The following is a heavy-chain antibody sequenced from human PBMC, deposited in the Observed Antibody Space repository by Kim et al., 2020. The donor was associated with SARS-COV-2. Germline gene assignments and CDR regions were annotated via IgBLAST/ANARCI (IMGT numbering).Heavy chain of an antibody. Sequence: GGSLKLSCAASGFSFSNYAMSWVRQAPGKGLDWVSTISDGGGGTYYADSVKGRFTISRDYSNMLYLQITSLIVEDTAGSFCAKKSLKSIDYFCLGTLVT. CDR2: ISDGGGGT. J-gene: IGHJ4*02. V-gene: IGHV3-23*01. CDR1: GFSFSNYA. CDR3: AKKSLKSIDY.